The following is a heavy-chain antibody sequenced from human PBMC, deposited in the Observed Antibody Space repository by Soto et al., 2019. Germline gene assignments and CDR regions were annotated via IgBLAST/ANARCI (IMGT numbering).Heavy chain of an antibody. V-gene: IGHV3-30*18. J-gene: IGHJ4*02. CDR3: AKEEFDFTIHYYFDY. D-gene: IGHD3-10*01. CDR1: GFTFSSYG. CDR2: ISYDGSNK. Sequence: GGSLRLSCAASGFTFSSYGMHWVRQAPGKGLEWVAVISYDGSNKYYADSVKGRFTISRDNSKNTLYLQMNSLRAEDTAVYYCAKEEFDFTIHYYFDYWGQGTLVTVSS.